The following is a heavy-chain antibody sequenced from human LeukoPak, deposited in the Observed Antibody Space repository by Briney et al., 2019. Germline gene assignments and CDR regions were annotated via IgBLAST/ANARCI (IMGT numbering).Heavy chain of an antibody. V-gene: IGHV3-23*01. D-gene: IGHD3-22*01. Sequence: GGSLRLSCAASGFTFSSYGMSWVRQAPGKGLEWVSAISGSGGTTYYADSVKGRFTISRDNSKNTLYLQMNSLRADDTALYYCATVASGYYDLDYWGQGTPVTVSS. CDR1: GFTFSSYG. J-gene: IGHJ4*02. CDR2: ISGSGGTT. CDR3: ATVASGYYDLDY.